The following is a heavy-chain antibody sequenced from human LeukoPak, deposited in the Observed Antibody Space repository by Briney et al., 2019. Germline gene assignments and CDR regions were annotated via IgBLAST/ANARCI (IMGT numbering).Heavy chain of an antibody. CDR1: GFTFSSYA. CDR3: AKLGGHPLHNYYVGV. D-gene: IGHD3-16*01. Sequence: GGSLRLSCAASGFTFSSYAMSWVRQAPGKGLEWVSGILDSGYSTYYANSVKGRFTISRDNSNNTLYLEMNSLRAEDTAVYYCAKLGGHPLHNYYVGVWGKGTTVAVSS. V-gene: IGHV3-23*01. CDR2: ILDSGYST. J-gene: IGHJ6*03.